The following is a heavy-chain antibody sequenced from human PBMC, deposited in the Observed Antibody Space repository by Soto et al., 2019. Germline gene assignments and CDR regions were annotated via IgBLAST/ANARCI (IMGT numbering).Heavy chain of an antibody. CDR3: ARVIWSGHLTSDL. CDR1: GFTFSSNS. J-gene: IGHJ5*02. Sequence: EVQVVESGGGLVQPGGSLRLSCAASGFTFSSNSMNWVRQAPGKGLEWISYISSSSSNIYADSVKGRFTISRDNAKNSLYLQMNSLRDEDTAVYYCARVIWSGHLTSDLWGQGTLVTVSS. CDR2: ISSSSSNI. D-gene: IGHD3-3*01. V-gene: IGHV3-48*02.